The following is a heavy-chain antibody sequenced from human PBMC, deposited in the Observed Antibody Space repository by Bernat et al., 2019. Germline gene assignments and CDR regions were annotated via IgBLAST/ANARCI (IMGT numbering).Heavy chain of an antibody. CDR1: GFTFSSYW. CDR2: IKQDGSEK. Sequence: EVQLVESGGGLVQPGGSLRLSCAASGFTFSSYWMTWVRQAPGKGLEWVAIIKQDGSEKYYVDSVKGRFTISRDNAKNSLYLQMNSLRAEDTAVYYCARHNQDGDSGGVYFDYWGQGALVTVSP. V-gene: IGHV3-7*01. J-gene: IGHJ4*02. CDR3: ARHNQDGDSGGVYFDY. D-gene: IGHD2-21*01.